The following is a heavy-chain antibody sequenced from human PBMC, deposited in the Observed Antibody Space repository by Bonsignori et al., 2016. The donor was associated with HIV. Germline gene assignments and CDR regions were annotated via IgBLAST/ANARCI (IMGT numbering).Heavy chain of an antibody. V-gene: IGHV3-23*01. Sequence: VRQAPGKGLEWVSAISGSGGSTYYADSVKGRFTISRDNSKNTLYLQMNSLRAEDTAVYYCAKGTIAALYWGQGTLVTVSS. CDR2: ISGSGGST. CDR3: AKGTIAALY. J-gene: IGHJ4*02. D-gene: IGHD6-13*01.